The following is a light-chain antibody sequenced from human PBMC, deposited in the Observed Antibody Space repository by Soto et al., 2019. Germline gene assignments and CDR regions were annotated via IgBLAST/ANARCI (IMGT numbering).Light chain of an antibody. J-gene: IGKJ4*01. CDR3: IQHNSYPLT. CDR2: GAS. CDR1: LGIGDD. V-gene: IGKV1-17*01. Sequence: DIQMTQSPSSLSASVGDRVTITCRASLGIGDDLSWYQQKPGKAPTRLIYGASSLQSGVPSRFSGSGSGTEFTLTISSLQPEDFAIYFCIQHNSYPLTFGGGTKVEI.